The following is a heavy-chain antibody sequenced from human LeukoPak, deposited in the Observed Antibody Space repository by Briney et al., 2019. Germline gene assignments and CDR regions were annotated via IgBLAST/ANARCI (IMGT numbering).Heavy chain of an antibody. J-gene: IGHJ4*02. D-gene: IGHD6-13*01. V-gene: IGHV4-34*01. CDR1: GGSFSGYY. CDR3: ARGRGRHSSSWYYFDY. Sequence: SATLSLTCAVYGGSFSGYYWSWIRQPPGKGLEWIGEINHSGSTNYNPSLKSRVTISVDTSKNQFSLKLSSVTAADTAVYYCARGRGRHSSSWYYFDYWGQGTLVTVSS. CDR2: INHSGST.